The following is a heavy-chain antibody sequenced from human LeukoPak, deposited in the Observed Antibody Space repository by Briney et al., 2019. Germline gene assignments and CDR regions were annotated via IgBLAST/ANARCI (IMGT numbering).Heavy chain of an antibody. V-gene: IGHV3-7*01. D-gene: IGHD6-13*01. Sequence: GGSLRLSCAASGFTFSSYWMSWVRQAPGKGLEWVANIKQDGSEKYYVDSVKGRFTISRDNAKNSLYLQMNSLRAEDTALYYCASDSSWFLNDFDIWGQGTMIIVSS. CDR1: GFTFSSYW. CDR2: IKQDGSEK. CDR3: ASDSSWFLNDFDI. J-gene: IGHJ3*02.